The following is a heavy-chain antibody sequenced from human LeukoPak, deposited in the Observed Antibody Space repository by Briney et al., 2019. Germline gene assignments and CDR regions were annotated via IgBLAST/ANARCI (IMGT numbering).Heavy chain of an antibody. V-gene: IGHV1-69*10. CDR3: ARPSYDSSDYEYFQH. CDR1: GGTFSSYA. Sequence: ASVKVSCKASGGTFSSYAISWVRQAPGQGLEWMGGIIPILGTANYAQKFQGRVTITADKSTSTAYMELSSLRSEDTAVYYCARPSYDSSDYEYFQHWGQGTLVTVSS. J-gene: IGHJ1*01. CDR2: IIPILGTA. D-gene: IGHD3-22*01.